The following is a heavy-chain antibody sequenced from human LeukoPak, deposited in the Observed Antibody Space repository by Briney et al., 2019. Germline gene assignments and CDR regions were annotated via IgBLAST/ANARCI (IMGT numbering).Heavy chain of an antibody. D-gene: IGHD3-22*01. Sequence: SETLSLTCAVYGGSFSGYYWSWIRQPPGKGLEWIGEINHSGSTSYNPSLKSRVTISVDTSKNQFSLKLSSVTAADTAVYYCARGGYYYDSSGYPWYFDYWGQGTLVTVSS. CDR1: GGSFSGYY. J-gene: IGHJ4*02. CDR2: INHSGST. CDR3: ARGGYYYDSSGYPWYFDY. V-gene: IGHV4-34*01.